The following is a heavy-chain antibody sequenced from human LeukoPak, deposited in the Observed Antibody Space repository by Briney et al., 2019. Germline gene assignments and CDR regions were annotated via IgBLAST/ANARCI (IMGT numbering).Heavy chain of an antibody. CDR2: INPNSGGT. CDR3: TRGPNYYGSGRSWFDP. D-gene: IGHD3-10*01. V-gene: IGHV1-2*02. Sequence: ASVKVSCKASGYTFTDYYIHWVRQALGQGLEWMGWINPNSGGTNYAQKFQGRVTMTRDTSITTVYMELSRLRSDDTAVYYCTRGPNYYGSGRSWFDPWGQGTLVTVSS. J-gene: IGHJ5*02. CDR1: GYTFTDYY.